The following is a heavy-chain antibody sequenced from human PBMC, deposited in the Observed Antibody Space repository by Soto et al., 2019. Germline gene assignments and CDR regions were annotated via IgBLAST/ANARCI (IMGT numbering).Heavy chain of an antibody. Sequence: GGSLRLSCAASEFTFSAFGMHWVRQAPGKGLEWVAVLSYDGNNKHYTDSVKGRFTISRDNSKNTLYLQMNSLRAEDTAVYYCAKETGRYDYWSGYYYYYGMDVWGQGPTVTVSS. CDR3: AKETGRYDYWSGYYYYYGMDV. CDR2: LSYDGNNK. V-gene: IGHV3-30*18. J-gene: IGHJ6*02. CDR1: EFTFSAFG. D-gene: IGHD3-3*01.